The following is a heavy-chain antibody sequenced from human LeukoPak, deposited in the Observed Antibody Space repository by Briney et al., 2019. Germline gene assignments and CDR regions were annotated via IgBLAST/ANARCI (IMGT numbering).Heavy chain of an antibody. CDR1: GXTFSSYE. J-gene: IGHJ6*02. CDR3: AREWASVGIAAAALYYYGIDV. Sequence: PGGSLRLSCAASGXTFSSYEMNWVRQAPGKGLEWVSYISSCGSTIYYADSVKGRFTISRDNAKNSLYLQMNSLRAEDTAVYYCAREWASVGIAAAALYYYGIDVWGQGTTVTVSS. CDR2: ISSCGSTI. V-gene: IGHV3-48*03. D-gene: IGHD6-13*01.